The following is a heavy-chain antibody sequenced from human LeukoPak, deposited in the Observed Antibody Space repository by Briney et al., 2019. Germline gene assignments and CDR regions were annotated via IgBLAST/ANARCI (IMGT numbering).Heavy chain of an antibody. CDR2: IKTDGSRT. V-gene: IGHV3-74*01. J-gene: IGHJ4*02. D-gene: IGHD3-10*01. CDR3: ARTSGDY. CDR1: GFTFSNYW. Sequence: GGSLRLSCAASGFTFSNYWVHWVRQAPGKGLVWVSRIKTDGSRTSYAASVKGRSTITRDNATNSLFTQMTCLRADDTAVYYCARTSGDYWGQGTRVTVSS.